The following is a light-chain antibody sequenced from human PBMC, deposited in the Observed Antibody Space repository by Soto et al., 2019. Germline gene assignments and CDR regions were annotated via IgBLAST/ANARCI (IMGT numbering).Light chain of an antibody. CDR3: QQYGDSQT. V-gene: IGKV3-20*01. CDR2: DAS. Sequence: IVLAQSPYTLSLSPGERATLSCRASQSISSNYVAWYQQKPGQAPRLLIYDASSRATGIPNRFSGSGSGTDFTLTISRLEPEDFAVFYCQQYGDSQTFGQGTKVDIK. CDR1: QSISSNY. J-gene: IGKJ1*01.